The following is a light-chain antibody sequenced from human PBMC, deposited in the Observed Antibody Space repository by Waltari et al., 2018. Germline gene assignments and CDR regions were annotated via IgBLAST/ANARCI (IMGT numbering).Light chain of an antibody. V-gene: IGKV1-9*01. Sequence: DIQLTQSPSFVSASVGDRVTITCRASQGIGRYLAWYQQKPGNAPQVLVYAASTLQSGVPARFSGSGSGTEFTLTIRSLQPEDCATYYCQQPYFYPRTFGQGTKVDIK. CDR3: QQPYFYPRT. CDR2: AAS. J-gene: IGKJ1*01. CDR1: QGIGRY.